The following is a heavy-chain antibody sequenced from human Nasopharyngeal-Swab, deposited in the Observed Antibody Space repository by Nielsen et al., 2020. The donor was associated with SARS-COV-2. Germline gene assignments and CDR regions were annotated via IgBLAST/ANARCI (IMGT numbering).Heavy chain of an antibody. D-gene: IGHD2-15*01. CDR1: GFIFSSYS. Sequence: GESLKISCAASGFIFSSYSMNWVRQAPGKGLEWVSSISSSSSYIYYADSVKGRFTISRDNAKNSLYLQMNSLKAEDTAVYYCASDCSGGSCYSGNIWGQGTMVTVSS. J-gene: IGHJ3*02. V-gene: IGHV3-21*01. CDR3: ASDCSGGSCYSGNI. CDR2: ISSSSSYI.